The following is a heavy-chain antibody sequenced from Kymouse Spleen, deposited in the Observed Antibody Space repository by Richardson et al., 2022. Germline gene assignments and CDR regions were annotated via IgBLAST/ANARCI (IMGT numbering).Heavy chain of an antibody. V-gene: IGHV5-51*01. CDR2: IYPGDSDT. D-gene: IGHD2-2*02. Sequence: EVQLVQSGAEVKKPGESLKISCKGSGYSFTSYWIGWVRQMPGKGLEWMGIIYPGDSDTRYSPSFQGQVTISADKSISTAYLQWSSLKASDTAMYYCARQTVVVPAAIAFDAFDIWGQGTMVTVSS. CDR3: ARQTVVVPAAIAFDAFDI. J-gene: IGHJ3*02. CDR1: GYSFTSYW.